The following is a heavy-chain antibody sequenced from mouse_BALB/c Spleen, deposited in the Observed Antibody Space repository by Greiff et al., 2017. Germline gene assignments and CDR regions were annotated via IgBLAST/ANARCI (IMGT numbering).Heavy chain of an antibody. V-gene: IGHV5-4*02. CDR2: ISDGGSYT. CDR3: ARDGDYDGTY. J-gene: IGHJ3*01. Sequence: EVQGVESGGGLVKPGGSLKLSCAASGFTFSDYYMYWVRQTPEKRLEWVATISDGGSYTYYPDSVKGRFTISRDNAKNNLYLQMSSLKSEDTAMYYCARDGDYDGTYWGQGTLVTVSA. CDR1: GFTFSDYY. D-gene: IGHD2-4*01.